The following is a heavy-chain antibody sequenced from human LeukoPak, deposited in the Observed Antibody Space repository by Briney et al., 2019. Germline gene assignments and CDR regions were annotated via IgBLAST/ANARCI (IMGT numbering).Heavy chain of an antibody. V-gene: IGHV1-69*05. Sequence: SVKVSCKTSGGTFTSYAITWVRQAPGQGLEWMGKIIPISGTTNYAQKFQGRVTMTRNTSISTAYMELSSLRSEDTAVYYCARGYYGDYVDYWGQGTLVTVSS. CDR1: GGTFTSYA. CDR3: ARGYYGDYVDY. D-gene: IGHD4-17*01. CDR2: IIPISGTT. J-gene: IGHJ4*02.